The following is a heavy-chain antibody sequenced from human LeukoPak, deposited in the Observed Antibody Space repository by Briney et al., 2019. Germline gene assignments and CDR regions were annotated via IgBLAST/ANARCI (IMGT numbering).Heavy chain of an antibody. CDR2: IYISGST. CDR1: GGSISSGSYY. J-gene: IGHJ3*02. Sequence: SETLSLTCTVSGGSISSGSYYWSWIRQPAGKGLEWIGRIYISGSTYYNPSLKSRVLILIDTAKNHFSLNLSSVTAADTAVYYCARSDGYGLVGIWGQGTMVTVSS. D-gene: IGHD3-10*01. CDR3: ARSDGYGLVGI. V-gene: IGHV4-61*02.